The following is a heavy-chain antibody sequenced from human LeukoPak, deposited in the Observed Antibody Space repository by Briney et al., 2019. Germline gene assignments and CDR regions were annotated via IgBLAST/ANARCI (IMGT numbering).Heavy chain of an antibody. CDR3: AGSAYCGGDCDDYYYYGMDV. J-gene: IGHJ6*02. D-gene: IGHD2-21*02. CDR1: GGSFSGYY. V-gene: IGHV4-34*01. Sequence: SETLSLTCAVYGGSFSGYYWGWIRQPPGKGLEWIGEINHSGSTNYNPSLKSRVTISVDTSKNQFSLKLSSVTAADTAVYYCAGSAYCGGDCDDYYYYGMDVWGQGTTVTVSS. CDR2: INHSGST.